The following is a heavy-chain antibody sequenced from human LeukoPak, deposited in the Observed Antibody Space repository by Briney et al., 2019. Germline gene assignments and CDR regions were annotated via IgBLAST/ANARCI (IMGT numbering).Heavy chain of an antibody. V-gene: IGHV4-38-2*01. J-gene: IGHJ1*01. CDR3: ARPGIAAAGTEYFQH. CDR1: GYSISSGYY. D-gene: IGHD6-13*01. Sequence: SETLSLTCAVSGYSISSGYYWGWNRQPPGKGLGWIGSIYHSGSTYYNPSLKSRVTISVDTSKNQFSLKLSSVTAADTAVYYCARPGIAAAGTEYFQHWGQGTLVTVSS. CDR2: IYHSGST.